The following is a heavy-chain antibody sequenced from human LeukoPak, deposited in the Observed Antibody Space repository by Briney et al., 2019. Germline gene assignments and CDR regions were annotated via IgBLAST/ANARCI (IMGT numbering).Heavy chain of an antibody. V-gene: IGHV4-34*01. CDR3: ARKYRGYSRINWFDP. Sequence: KPSETLSLTCAVYGGSFSGYYWSWIRQPPGKGLEWIGEINHSGSTNYNPSLKSRVTISVDTSKNQFSLKLSSVTAADTAVYYCARKYRGYSRINWFDPWGQGTLVTVSS. CDR2: INHSGST. CDR1: GGSFSGYY. J-gene: IGHJ5*02. D-gene: IGHD6-13*01.